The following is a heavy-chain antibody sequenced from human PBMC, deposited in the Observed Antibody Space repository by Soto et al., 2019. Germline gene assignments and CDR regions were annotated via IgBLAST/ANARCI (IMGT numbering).Heavy chain of an antibody. CDR2: ISYDGSNK. J-gene: IGHJ4*02. Sequence: QVQLVESGGGVVQPGRSLRLSCAASGFTFSSYAMHWVRQAPGKGLEWVAVISYDGSNKYYADSVKGRFTISRDNSKNTLYLQMNSLRAEDTAVYYCARTIQTVDFDYWGQGTLVTVSS. CDR3: ARTIQTVDFDY. CDR1: GFTFSSYA. V-gene: IGHV3-30-3*01.